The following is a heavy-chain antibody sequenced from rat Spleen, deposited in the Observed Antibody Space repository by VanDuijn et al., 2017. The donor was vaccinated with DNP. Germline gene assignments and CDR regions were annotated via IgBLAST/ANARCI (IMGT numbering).Heavy chain of an antibody. V-gene: IGHV5-31*01. CDR3: ASGSYYGYKWFAY. D-gene: IGHD1-6*01. Sequence: EVQLVESGGGLVQPGRSLKLSCAASGFTFSNYWMTWIRQVPGRGLEWVASITTSGGGTYYPDSVKGRFTISRDDAKDTLYLQMNSLRSEDTATYYCASGSYYGYKWFAYWGQGTLVTVSS. J-gene: IGHJ3*01. CDR1: GFTFSNYW. CDR2: ITTSGGGT.